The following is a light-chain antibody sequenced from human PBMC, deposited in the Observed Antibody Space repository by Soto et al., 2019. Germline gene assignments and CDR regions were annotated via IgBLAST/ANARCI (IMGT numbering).Light chain of an antibody. CDR3: ETWDFKTQV. CDR1: SGHSSYI. Sequence: QLVLTQSSSASASLGSSVKLTCTLSSGHSSYIIAWHQQQPGKAPRYLMKLEGSGSYNKGSGVPDRFSGSSSGADRYLTISNLQFEDEADYYCETWDFKTQVFGGGTMLTVL. CDR2: LEGSGSY. J-gene: IGLJ3*02. V-gene: IGLV4-60*02.